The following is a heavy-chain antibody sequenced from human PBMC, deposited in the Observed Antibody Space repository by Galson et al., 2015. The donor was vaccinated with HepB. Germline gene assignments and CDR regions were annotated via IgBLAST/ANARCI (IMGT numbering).Heavy chain of an antibody. CDR1: GFTFSSYA. Sequence: SLRLSCAASGFTFSSYAMSWVRQAPGKGLEWVSAISGSGDSTYYADSVKGRFTISRDNSKNTLYLQMSSLRAEDTAVYYCAKEGRGYDAAYDYYHYYMDVWGKGTTVTVSS. CDR3: AKEGRGYDAAYDYYHYYMDV. CDR2: ISGSGDST. J-gene: IGHJ6*03. D-gene: IGHD5-12*01. V-gene: IGHV3-23*01.